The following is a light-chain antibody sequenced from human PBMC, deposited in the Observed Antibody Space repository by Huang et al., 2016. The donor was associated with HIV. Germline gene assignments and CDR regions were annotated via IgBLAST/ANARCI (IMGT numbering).Light chain of an antibody. Sequence: EIVLTQSPGTLSLSPGERATLSCRASQSVTNNYLGWYQQKPGQPPSLLLYGASSRATGIPDRFSGSGSGTDFTLTISRLEPEDFAVYYCQQYGVSPRTFGQGTKLEIK. V-gene: IGKV3-20*01. CDR2: GAS. J-gene: IGKJ2*01. CDR3: QQYGVSPRT. CDR1: QSVTNNY.